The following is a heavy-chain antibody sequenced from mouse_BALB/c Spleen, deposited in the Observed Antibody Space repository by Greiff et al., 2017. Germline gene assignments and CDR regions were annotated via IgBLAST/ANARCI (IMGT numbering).Heavy chain of an antibody. CDR1: GYTFTSYW. D-gene: IGHD6-1*01. V-gene: IGHV1-7*01. J-gene: IGHJ3*01. CDR2: INPSTGYT. Sequence: QVQLQQSGAELAKPGASVKMSCKASGYTFTSYWMHWVKQRPGQGLEWIGYINPSTGYTEYNQKFKDKATLTADKSSSPAYMQLSSLTSEDSAVYYCARGRGFAYWGQGTLVTVSA. CDR3: ARGRGFAY.